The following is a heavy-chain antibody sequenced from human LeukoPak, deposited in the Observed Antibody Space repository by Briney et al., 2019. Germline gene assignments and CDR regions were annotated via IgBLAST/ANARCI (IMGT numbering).Heavy chain of an antibody. CDR2: ISGTGGST. D-gene: IGHD1-26*01. Sequence: GGPLRLSCAASGFAFSSYAMSWVRQAPGKGLEWVSTISGTGGSTYYADSVKGRFTISRDNSKNTLYLQMKTLRVENTAVYYCAKGVSGAAYYYIDVWGKGTTVTISS. V-gene: IGHV3-23*01. J-gene: IGHJ6*03. CDR1: GFAFSSYA. CDR3: AKGVSGAAYYYIDV.